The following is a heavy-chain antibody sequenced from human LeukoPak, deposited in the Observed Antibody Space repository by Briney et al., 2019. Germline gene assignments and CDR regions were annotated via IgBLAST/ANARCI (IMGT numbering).Heavy chain of an antibody. CDR3: AKRGVVIRVILVGFHKEAYYFDS. V-gene: IGHV3-23*01. D-gene: IGHD3-22*01. J-gene: IGHJ4*02. CDR2: ISDSGGRT. CDR1: GITLSNYG. Sequence: GGSLRLSCAVSGITLSNYGMSWVRQAPGKGLEWVAGISDSGGRTNYADSVKGRFTISRDNPKNTLYLRMNSLRAEDTAVYFCAKRGVVIRVILVGFHKEAYYFDSWGQGALVTVSS.